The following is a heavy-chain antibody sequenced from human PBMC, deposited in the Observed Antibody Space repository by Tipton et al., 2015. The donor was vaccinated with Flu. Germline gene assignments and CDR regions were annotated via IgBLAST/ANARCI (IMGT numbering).Heavy chain of an antibody. D-gene: IGHD3-10*02. CDR3: ARHTGDSVRGVIDY. V-gene: IGHV4-38-2*01. CDR1: GYSVAGDYY. J-gene: IGHJ4*02. Sequence: LRLSCSVSGYSVAGDYYWGWVRRPPGKGLEWIGTIYHSGTTYYNPSLKSRLTISVDTSKNQFSLRLSSVTAADTAVYYCARHTGDSVRGVIDYWGQGTLVTVSS. CDR2: IYHSGTT.